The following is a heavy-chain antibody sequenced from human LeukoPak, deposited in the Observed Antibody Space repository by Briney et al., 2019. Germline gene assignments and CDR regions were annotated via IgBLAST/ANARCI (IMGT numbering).Heavy chain of an antibody. CDR1: GFTFSSYG. J-gene: IGHJ4*02. Sequence: PGGSLRLSCAASGFTFSSYGMHWVRQAPGKGLEWVAVIWYDGSNKYYADVVKGLFTISRDNSKNTLYLQMNSLGAEDTAVYYCAKELRYSSSWVFDYWGQGTLVTVSS. CDR3: AKELRYSSSWVFDY. D-gene: IGHD6-13*01. V-gene: IGHV3-33*06. CDR2: IWYDGSNK.